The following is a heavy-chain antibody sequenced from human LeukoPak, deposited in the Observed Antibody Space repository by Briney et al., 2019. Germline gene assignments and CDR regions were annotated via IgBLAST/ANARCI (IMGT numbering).Heavy chain of an antibody. D-gene: IGHD6-13*01. CDR3: AGDPFHDYSSSWPELDY. J-gene: IGHJ4*02. CDR2: INPNSGGT. V-gene: IGHV1-2*02. CDR1: GYTFTGYY. Sequence: ASVKVSCKASGYTFTGYYMHWVRQAPGQGLEWMGWINPNSGGTNYAQKFQGRVTMTRDTSISTAYMELSRLRSDDTAVYYCAGDPFHDYSSSWPELDYWGQGTLVTVSS.